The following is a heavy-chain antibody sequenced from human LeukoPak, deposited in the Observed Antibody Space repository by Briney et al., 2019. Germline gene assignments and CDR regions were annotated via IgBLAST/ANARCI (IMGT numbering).Heavy chain of an antibody. CDR3: ARDRFGTY. CDR1: GFTFTTYS. V-gene: IGHV3-7*01. Sequence: PGGSLRLSCAASGFTFTTYSMSWVRQAPGKGLEWVANIKQDGSEKYYVDSVKGRFTISRDNAKNSLYLQMNSLRAEDTAVYYCARDRFGTYWGQGTLVTVSS. CDR2: IKQDGSEK. J-gene: IGHJ4*02. D-gene: IGHD3-10*01.